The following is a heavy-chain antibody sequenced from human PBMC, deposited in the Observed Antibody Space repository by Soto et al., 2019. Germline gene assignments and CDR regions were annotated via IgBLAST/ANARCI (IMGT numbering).Heavy chain of an antibody. V-gene: IGHV4-34*01. Sequence: SETLSLTCAVYGGSFSGYYWSWIRQPPGKGLEWIGEINHSGSTNYNPSLKSRVTISVDTSKNQFSLKPSSVTAADTAVYYCARDAKGYYARGYCSGGSCPPFDYWGQGTLVTVSS. CDR2: INHSGST. CDR1: GGSFSGYY. CDR3: ARDAKGYYARGYCSGGSCPPFDY. J-gene: IGHJ4*02. D-gene: IGHD2-15*01.